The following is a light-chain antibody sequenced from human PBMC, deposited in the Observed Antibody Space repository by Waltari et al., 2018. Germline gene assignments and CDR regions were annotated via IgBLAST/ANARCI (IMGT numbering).Light chain of an antibody. CDR3: AAWDDTLSAVV. Sequence: QSVLTQPPSTSGTPGQRVTISCSGSSSNIGSNYVYWYQHLPGTAPKLLIYTNDQRPSGVPDRFSGSKAGTSASLAISVLQSDDESDYFCAAWDDTLSAVVFGGGTKLTVL. J-gene: IGLJ2*01. V-gene: IGLV1-47*02. CDR1: SSNIGSNY. CDR2: TND.